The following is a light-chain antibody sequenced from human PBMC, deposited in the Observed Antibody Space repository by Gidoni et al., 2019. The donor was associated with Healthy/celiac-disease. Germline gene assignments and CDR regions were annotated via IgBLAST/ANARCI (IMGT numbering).Light chain of an antibody. CDR3: QQYNSYSRT. CDR2: KAS. V-gene: IGKV1-5*03. J-gene: IGKJ1*01. Sequence: TQQPQSPSTLSASVGDRVTISCRASKSISSWLAWSQQKPGKAPKLLIYKASSLESGVPSRFSGSGSGTEFTLTISSLQPDDFATYYCQQYNSYSRTFGQGTKVEIK. CDR1: KSISSW.